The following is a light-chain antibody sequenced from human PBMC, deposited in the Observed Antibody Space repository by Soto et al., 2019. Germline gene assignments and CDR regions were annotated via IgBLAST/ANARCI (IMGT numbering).Light chain of an antibody. V-gene: IGKV3D-15*01. CDR1: QSVGSD. Sequence: VMTQSPATLSVSPGETVTLSCRASQSVGSDLAWYRQKPGQAPRLLIYLASSRATGIPDRFSGSGSGTDFTLTSSRLEPEDFAVYYCQQYNTWPRTFGQGTKVDIK. J-gene: IGKJ1*01. CDR2: LAS. CDR3: QQYNTWPRT.